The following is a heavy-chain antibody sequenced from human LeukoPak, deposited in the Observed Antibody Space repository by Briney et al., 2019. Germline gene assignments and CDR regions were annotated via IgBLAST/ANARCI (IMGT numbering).Heavy chain of an antibody. CDR1: GFTFTNAW. V-gene: IGHV3-15*01. D-gene: IGHD3-22*01. Sequence: PGGSLRLSCAASGFTFTNAWMTWVRQAPGKGLEWVGRVRSKTDGGTTDYAAPVKGRFTISRDDSKNTLYLQMNSLKIEDTAIYYCTTAPYYYDSSGSSYWGQGTLVTVSS. J-gene: IGHJ4*02. CDR3: TTAPYYYDSSGSSY. CDR2: VRSKTDGGTT.